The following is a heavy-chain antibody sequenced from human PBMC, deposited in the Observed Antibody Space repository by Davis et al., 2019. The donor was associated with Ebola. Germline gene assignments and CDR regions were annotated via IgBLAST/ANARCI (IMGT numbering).Heavy chain of an antibody. CDR2: INAGNGNT. D-gene: IGHD3-10*01. CDR1: GYSFTTYG. J-gene: IGHJ4*02. V-gene: IGHV1-3*01. CDR3: ARDRGGDYSFDY. Sequence: ASVKVSCKASGYSFTTYGMNWVRQAPGQGLEWMGWINAGNGNTKYSQKFQGRVTITRDTSASTAYMELSSLRSEDTSVYYCARDRGGDYSFDYWGQGTLVTVSS.